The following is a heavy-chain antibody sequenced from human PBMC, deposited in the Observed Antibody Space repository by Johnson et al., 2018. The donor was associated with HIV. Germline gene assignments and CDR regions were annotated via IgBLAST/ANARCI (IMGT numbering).Heavy chain of an antibody. CDR2: ISYDGSHK. J-gene: IGHJ3*02. D-gene: IGHD6-13*01. CDR1: GFTFSSYA. CDR3: ARELGYSSSNDAFDI. Sequence: QVQLVESGGGVVQPGRSLRLSCAASGFTFSSYAMHWVRQAPGKGLEWVAVISYDGSHKYYEYSVKGRFTISRDNSKNTLYLQMNSLRAEDTAVYYCARELGYSSSNDAFDIWGQGTMVTVSS. V-gene: IGHV3-30*04.